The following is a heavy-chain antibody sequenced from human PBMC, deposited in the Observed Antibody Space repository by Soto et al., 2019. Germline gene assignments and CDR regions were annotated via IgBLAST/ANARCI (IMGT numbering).Heavy chain of an antibody. CDR1: GFAFNSYP. Sequence: QVQLVESGGGVVQPGRSLRLSCAASGFAFNSYPLHWVRQAPGKGLEWMAVISYDGNNQYYADSVKGRFTISRDNSRNTLYPQMHSLRSDDTATYYCARDLSHSYGSGRLDYWGQGTRVTVSS. CDR2: ISYDGNNQ. D-gene: IGHD3-10*01. CDR3: ARDLSHSYGSGRLDY. J-gene: IGHJ4*02. V-gene: IGHV3-30-3*01.